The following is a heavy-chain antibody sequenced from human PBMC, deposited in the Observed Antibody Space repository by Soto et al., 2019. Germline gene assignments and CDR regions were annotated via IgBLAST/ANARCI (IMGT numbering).Heavy chain of an antibody. V-gene: IGHV3-23*01. CDR1: GFTFSSYA. Sequence: EVQLLESGGGLGQPGGSLRLSCAASGFTFSSYAMSWVRQAPGKGLEWVSAISGSGGSTYYADSVKGRFTISRDNSKNTLYLQMNSLRAEDTAVYYCAKDEPAAAGNYYGMDVWGQGTTVTVSS. D-gene: IGHD6-13*01. J-gene: IGHJ6*02. CDR2: ISGSGGST. CDR3: AKDEPAAAGNYYGMDV.